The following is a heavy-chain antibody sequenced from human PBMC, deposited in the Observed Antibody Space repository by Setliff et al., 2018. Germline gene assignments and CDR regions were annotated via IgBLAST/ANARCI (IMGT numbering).Heavy chain of an antibody. D-gene: IGHD3-10*01. CDR1: GDSIGRGGYY. CDR2: VDFSGKT. V-gene: IGHV4-31*03. Sequence: PSETLSLTCSVSGDSIGRGGYYWSWIRQRPGKALEYIGYVDFSGKTDYNPSLKSRLTMSFDTSKNQFSLRLRSVSAADTAVYFCARRYFDSGSYFYFDYWGQGTLVTVSS. CDR3: ARRYFDSGSYFYFDY. J-gene: IGHJ4*02.